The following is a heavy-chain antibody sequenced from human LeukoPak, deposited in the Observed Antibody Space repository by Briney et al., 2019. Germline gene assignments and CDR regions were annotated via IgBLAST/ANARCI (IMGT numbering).Heavy chain of an antibody. V-gene: IGHV4-61*02. J-gene: IGHJ5*02. CDR2: IYIFSGST. D-gene: IGHD2-15*01. CDR1: GGSISSGRNH. CDR3: ARVDGSCSGGSCPSGNWFDP. Sequence: PSETLSLSCTVSGGSISSGRNHWTWIRQPAGKGLEWIGRIYIFSGSTNYNPSLKSRVTVSVDTSKNQFSLKLTSVTAADTAVYYCARVDGSCSGGSCPSGNWFDPWGKGTLVTVSS.